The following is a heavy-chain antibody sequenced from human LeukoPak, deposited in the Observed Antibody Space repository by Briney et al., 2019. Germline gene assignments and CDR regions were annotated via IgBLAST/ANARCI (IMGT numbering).Heavy chain of an antibody. V-gene: IGHV3-64D*08. Sequence: GGSLRPSCSASGFNFNNYAMNWVRQAPGKGLEYVSAISSNGGSTYYADSVKGRCTISRDNSKNTLYLQMSSLRAEDTAVYYCGLAAYYYDSSGSDDAFDIWGQGTMVIVSS. CDR2: ISSNGGST. CDR1: GFNFNNYA. CDR3: GLAAYYYDSSGSDDAFDI. D-gene: IGHD3-22*01. J-gene: IGHJ3*02.